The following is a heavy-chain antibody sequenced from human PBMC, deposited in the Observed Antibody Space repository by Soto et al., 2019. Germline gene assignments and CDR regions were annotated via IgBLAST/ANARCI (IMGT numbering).Heavy chain of an antibody. J-gene: IGHJ4*02. CDR1: GFTFSSYA. CDR3: ARDLVVVTAKDFSQNFDY. CDR2: ISYDGSNK. D-gene: IGHD2-21*02. V-gene: IGHV3-30-3*01. Sequence: GGSLRLSCAASGFTFSSYAMHWVRQAPGKGLEWVAVISYDGSNKYYADSVKGRFTISRDNSKNTLYLQMNSLGAEDTAVYYCARDLVVVTAKDFSQNFDYWGQGTLVTVSS.